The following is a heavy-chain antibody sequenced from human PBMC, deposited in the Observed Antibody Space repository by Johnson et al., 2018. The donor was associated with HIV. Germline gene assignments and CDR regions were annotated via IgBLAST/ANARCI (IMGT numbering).Heavy chain of an antibody. V-gene: IGHV3-30-3*01. CDR3: ARTQRVTMIVVSLGAFDI. Sequence: QMLLVESGGGVVQPGRSLRLSCAASGFTFSSYAMHWVRQAPGKGLEWVAVISYDGSNKYYADSVKGRFTISRDNAKNSLYLQMNSLRAEDTAVYYCARTQRVTMIVVSLGAFDIWGQGTMVTVSS. CDR1: GFTFSSYA. CDR2: ISYDGSNK. D-gene: IGHD3-22*01. J-gene: IGHJ3*02.